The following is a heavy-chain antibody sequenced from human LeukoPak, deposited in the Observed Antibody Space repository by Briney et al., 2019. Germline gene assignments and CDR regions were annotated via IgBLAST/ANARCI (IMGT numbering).Heavy chain of an antibody. CDR1: GFTFSSYE. J-gene: IGHJ6*04. D-gene: IGHD2-2*01. Sequence: PGGSLRLSCAASGFTFSSYEMNWVRQAPGKGLEWVSYISSSGSTIYYADSVKGRFTISRDNPKNSLYLQMNSLRAEDTAVYYCAREGRDIVVVPYYYGMDVWGKGTTVTVSS. V-gene: IGHV3-48*03. CDR3: AREGRDIVVVPYYYGMDV. CDR2: ISSSGSTI.